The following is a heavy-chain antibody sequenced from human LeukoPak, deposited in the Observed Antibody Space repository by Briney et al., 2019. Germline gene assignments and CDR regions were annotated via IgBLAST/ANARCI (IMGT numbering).Heavy chain of an antibody. CDR3: ARSIVPAAITFNWFDP. V-gene: IGHV1-69*01. D-gene: IGHD2-2*01. CDR1: GGTFSSYA. J-gene: IGHJ5*02. CDR2: IIPIFGTA. Sequence: SVKVSCKASGGTFSSYAISWVRQAPGQGLEWMGGIIPIFGTANYAQKFQGRVTITADESTSTAYMELSSLRSEDTAVYYCARSIVPAAITFNWFDPWGQGTLVTVSS.